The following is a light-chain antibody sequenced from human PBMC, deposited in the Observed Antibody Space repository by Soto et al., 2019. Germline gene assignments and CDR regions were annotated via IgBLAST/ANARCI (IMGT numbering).Light chain of an antibody. J-gene: IGKJ3*01. Sequence: EIVMTQSPATLSVSPGERATLSCRASQTVSRNLAWYQQKPGQAPRLLIHGASTRAAGIPARFSGSGSGTEFTLTISSLQSEDFAVYYCQQYNDWPPFTVGPGTRVDIK. V-gene: IGKV3-15*01. CDR1: QTVSRN. CDR2: GAS. CDR3: QQYNDWPPFT.